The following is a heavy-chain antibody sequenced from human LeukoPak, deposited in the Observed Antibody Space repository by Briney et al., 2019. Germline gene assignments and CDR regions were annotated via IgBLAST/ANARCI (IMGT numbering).Heavy chain of an antibody. CDR3: ARRANSGFDAFDI. Sequence: PSETLSLTCSVSGGSISGYYWSWIRQPPGKGLQWIGYMYDTGHTMYNSTLKSRVTMSLDTSKNQFSLRLSSLTAADTAVYYCARRANSGFDAFDIWGQGTMVTVSS. V-gene: IGHV4-59*08. CDR2: MYDTGHT. J-gene: IGHJ3*02. CDR1: GGSISGYY. D-gene: IGHD3-22*01.